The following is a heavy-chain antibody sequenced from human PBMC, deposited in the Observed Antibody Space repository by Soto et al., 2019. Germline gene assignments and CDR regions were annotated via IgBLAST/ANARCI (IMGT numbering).Heavy chain of an antibody. D-gene: IGHD3-9*01. Sequence: GGSLRLSCAVSGFNFSNYAMTWVRQAPGKGLEWVSAICGRGINTYYTDSVKGRFSISRDNSKNTLSLQMNSLRVEDTAVYYCAKASIKTPEGRFYYYYGMDVWGQGTTLTVSS. CDR2: ICGRGINT. J-gene: IGHJ6*02. CDR3: AKASIKTPEGRFYYYYGMDV. CDR1: GFNFSNYA. V-gene: IGHV3-23*01.